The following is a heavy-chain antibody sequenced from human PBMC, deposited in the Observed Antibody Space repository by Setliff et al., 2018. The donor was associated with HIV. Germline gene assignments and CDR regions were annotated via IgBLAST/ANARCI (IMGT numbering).Heavy chain of an antibody. V-gene: IGHV3-30*12. CDR2: ISYDGSNK. D-gene: IGHD1-26*01. J-gene: IGHJ4*02. Sequence: GESLKISCVVSGFTFSSHAMHWVRQAPGKGLEWVAVISYDGSNKFYADSVKGRFTISRDTAKNTLFLQLNSLRAEDTAVYYCAANIMGLTPDDYWGQGTLVTVSS. CDR1: GFTFSSHA. CDR3: AANIMGLTPDDY.